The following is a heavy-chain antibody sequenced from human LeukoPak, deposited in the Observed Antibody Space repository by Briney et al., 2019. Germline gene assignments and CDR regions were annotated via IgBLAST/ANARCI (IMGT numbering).Heavy chain of an antibody. CDR1: GISFNNYG. V-gene: IGHV3-23*01. CDR3: ARVWDYYGMDV. Sequence: GGSLRLSCAASGISFNNYGMSWVRQAPGKGLEWVSSISNGGHHTYYADSVRGRFTISRDNSKNTLYLQMDSLRAADTAVYYCARVWDYYGMDVWGQGTTVTVSS. D-gene: IGHD3-16*01. J-gene: IGHJ6*02. CDR2: ISNGGHHT.